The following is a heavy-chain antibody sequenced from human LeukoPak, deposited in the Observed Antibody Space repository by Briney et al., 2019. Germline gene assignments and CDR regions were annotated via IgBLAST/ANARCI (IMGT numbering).Heavy chain of an antibody. D-gene: IGHD6-13*01. J-gene: IGHJ4*02. Sequence: GGSLRLSCAASGFTFSSYAMHWVRQAPGKGLEWVAVISYDGSNKYYADSVKGRFTISRDNSKNTLYLQMNSLRAEDTAVYYCARDRSSSPGSEVDYWGQGTLVTVSS. V-gene: IGHV3-30-3*01. CDR3: ARDRSSSPGSEVDY. CDR2: ISYDGSNK. CDR1: GFTFSSYA.